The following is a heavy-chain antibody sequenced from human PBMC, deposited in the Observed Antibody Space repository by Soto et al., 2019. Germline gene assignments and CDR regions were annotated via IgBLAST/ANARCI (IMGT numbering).Heavy chain of an antibody. V-gene: IGHV3-23*01. Sequence: EVQLLESGGGLVQPGGSLRVSCEASGFIFSTYSMTWVRQAPGKGLEWVAAISPSGDSTYYADSVKGRLTISRDNSKNTVFLQTNSLSADDTALYYCVKEPDVWGQGISVTVSS. CDR2: ISPSGDST. CDR3: VKEPDV. CDR1: GFIFSTYS. J-gene: IGHJ6*02.